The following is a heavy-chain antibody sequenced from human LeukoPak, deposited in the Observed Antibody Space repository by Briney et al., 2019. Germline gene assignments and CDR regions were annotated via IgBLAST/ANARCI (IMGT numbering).Heavy chain of an antibody. CDR3: VMITFGGVIVD. J-gene: IGHJ4*02. CDR1: GGSISSYY. Sequence: PSETLSLTCTVSGGSISSYYWSRIRQPAGKGLEWIGRIYTSGSTNYNPSLKSRVTMSVDTSKNQFSLKLSSVTAADTAVYYCVMITFGGVIVDWGQGTLVTVSS. D-gene: IGHD3-16*02. CDR2: IYTSGST. V-gene: IGHV4-4*07.